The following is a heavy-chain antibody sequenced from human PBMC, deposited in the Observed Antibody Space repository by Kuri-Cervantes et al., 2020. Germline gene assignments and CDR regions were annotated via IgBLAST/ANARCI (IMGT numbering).Heavy chain of an antibody. CDR3: AKKVFDY. Sequence: GESLRLSCAASGFTFGSYAMHWVRQAPRKRLEWVAVISYDGSNKYYADSVKGRFTISRDNSKNTLYLQMNSLRAEDTAVYYCAKKVFDYWGQGTLVTVSS. V-gene: IGHV3-30*18. CDR1: GFTFGSYA. J-gene: IGHJ4*02. CDR2: ISYDGSNK.